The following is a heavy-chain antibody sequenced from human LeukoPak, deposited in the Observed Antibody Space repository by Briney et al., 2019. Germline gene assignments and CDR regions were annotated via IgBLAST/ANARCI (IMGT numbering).Heavy chain of an antibody. CDR3: TRGVLGYCSSTSCSRDDAFDI. D-gene: IGHD2-2*01. Sequence: GGSLRLSCAASGFTFSGSAMHWVRQASGKGLEWVGRIRSKANSYATAYAASVKGRFTISRDDSKSIAYLQMNSLKTEDTAVYYCTRGVLGYCSSTSCSRDDAFDIWGQGTMVTVSS. CDR2: IRSKANSYAT. V-gene: IGHV3-73*01. J-gene: IGHJ3*02. CDR1: GFTFSGSA.